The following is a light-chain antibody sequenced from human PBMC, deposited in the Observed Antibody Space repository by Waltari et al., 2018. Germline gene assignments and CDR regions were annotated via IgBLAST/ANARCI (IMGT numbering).Light chain of an antibody. V-gene: IGKV2-30*01. CDR1: HSLLSSDGNIY. Sequence: EVVMTQSPVSLPVTLGQPASIPCKSNHSLLSSDGNIYLNWLQQRPGQSPRRLIYKVSNRDSEVPDRFSATGSATDFTLKISRVEADDIGIYYCMQVSQWPHTFGPGTKLEI. J-gene: IGKJ2*01. CDR3: MQVSQWPHT. CDR2: KVS.